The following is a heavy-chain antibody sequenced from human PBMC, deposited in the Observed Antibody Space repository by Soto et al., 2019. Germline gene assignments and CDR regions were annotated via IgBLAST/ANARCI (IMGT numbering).Heavy chain of an antibody. J-gene: IGHJ6*02. V-gene: IGHV3-21*01. CDR3: ARDLSSGWFRMNYYYYGMDV. CDR1: GFTFSSYS. CDR2: ISSSSSYI. Sequence: PGGSLRLSCAASGFTFSSYSMNWVRQAPGKGLEWVSSISSSSSYIYYADSVKGRFTISRDNAKNSLYLQMNSLRAEDTAVYYCARDLSSGWFRMNYYYYGMDVWGQGTTVTVSS. D-gene: IGHD6-19*01.